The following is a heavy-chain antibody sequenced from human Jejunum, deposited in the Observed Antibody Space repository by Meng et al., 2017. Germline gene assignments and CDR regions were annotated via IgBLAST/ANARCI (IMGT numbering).Heavy chain of an antibody. J-gene: IGHJ4*02. CDR1: GGSISSSSW. CDR2: ISFSGSP. Sequence: QVQLQESGPGLVNPSGTLSLTCAVYGGSISSSSWWSWVRQPPGKGLEWIGEISFSGSPSYNPSLRTRVTISIDTSRNQFSLSLSSVTAADTAVYYCARHGAAPYFDDWGQGSLVTVSS. D-gene: IGHD2-15*01. V-gene: IGHV4-4*02. CDR3: ARHGAAPYFDD.